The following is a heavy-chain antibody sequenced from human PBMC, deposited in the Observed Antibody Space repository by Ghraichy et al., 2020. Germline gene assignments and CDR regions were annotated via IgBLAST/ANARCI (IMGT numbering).Heavy chain of an antibody. CDR2: IIPIFGTA. V-gene: IGHV1-69*13. J-gene: IGHJ6*02. CDR3: ARAHYDSSGYYNGVYYHYYGMDV. CDR1: GGTFSSYA. Sequence: SVKVSCKASGGTFSSYAISWVRQAPGQGLEWMGGIIPIFGTANYAQKFQGRVTITADESTSTAYMELSSLRSEDTAVYYCARAHYDSSGYYNGVYYHYYGMDVWGQGTTVTVSS. D-gene: IGHD3-22*01.